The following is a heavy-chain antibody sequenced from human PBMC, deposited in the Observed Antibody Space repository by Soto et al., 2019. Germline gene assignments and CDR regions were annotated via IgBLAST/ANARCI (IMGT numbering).Heavy chain of an antibody. CDR2: IYYSGST. CDR3: ARDRYDHYYYYGMDV. Sequence: EALSITCAVSGGSISSYYWSWLRPPPGKGLEWIGYIYYSGSTNYNPSLKSRVTISVDTSKNQFSLKLSSVTAADTAVYYCARDRYDHYYYYGMDVWGQGTTVTVSS. V-gene: IGHV4-59*01. CDR1: GGSISSYY. J-gene: IGHJ6*02. D-gene: IGHD1-1*01.